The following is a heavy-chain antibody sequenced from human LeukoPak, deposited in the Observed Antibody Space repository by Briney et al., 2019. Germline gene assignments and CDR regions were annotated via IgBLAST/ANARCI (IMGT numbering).Heavy chain of an antibody. CDR3: TRDTFGGDDY. CDR1: GFTFGHYA. Sequence: GGSLRLSCTGSGFTFGHYAMAWVRQAPGKGLEWVGFIRGKAYGGTIEYAASVKGRFTISRDNSKSIADLQMNSLKTEDTAVYYCTRDTFGGDDYWGQGTLVTVSS. D-gene: IGHD3-10*01. V-gene: IGHV3-49*04. J-gene: IGHJ4*02. CDR2: IRGKAYGGTI.